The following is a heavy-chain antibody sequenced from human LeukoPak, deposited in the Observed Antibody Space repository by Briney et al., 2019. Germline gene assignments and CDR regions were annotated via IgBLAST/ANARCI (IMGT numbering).Heavy chain of an antibody. D-gene: IGHD1-20*01. CDR3: ARDSYNWNMDAFDP. J-gene: IGHJ5*02. Sequence: PSETLSLTCTVYGGSFSGYYWSWIRQPPGKGLEWIGEINHTGSTSYNPSLKIRVTISLHTSKNQFSLKLNSVTAADTAVYYCARDSYNWNMDAFDPWGQGTLVTVSS. V-gene: IGHV4-34*01. CDR2: INHTGST. CDR1: GGSFSGYY.